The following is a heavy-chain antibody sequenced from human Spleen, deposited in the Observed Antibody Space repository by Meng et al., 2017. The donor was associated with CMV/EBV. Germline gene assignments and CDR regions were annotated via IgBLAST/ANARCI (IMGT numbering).Heavy chain of an antibody. V-gene: IGHV1-2*02. Sequence: KASGYSVTGYYMHWVRQAPGQGLEWMGWINPSSGGTSYAQKYQGRVTMTRDTSVSTAYMELSSLRSDDTAVYYCARGHDYGDNYFHYWGQGTLVTVSS. CDR2: INPSSGGT. D-gene: IGHD4-17*01. J-gene: IGHJ4*02. CDR3: ARGHDYGDNYFHY. CDR1: GYSVTGYY.